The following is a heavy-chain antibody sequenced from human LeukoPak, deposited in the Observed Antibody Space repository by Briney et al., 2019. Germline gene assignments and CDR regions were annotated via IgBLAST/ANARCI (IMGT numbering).Heavy chain of an antibody. J-gene: IGHJ4*02. CDR3: ARADSSGKIFDY. D-gene: IGHD3-22*01. CDR2: IKEDGSEK. CDR1: GFTFSRYW. V-gene: IGHV3-7*01. Sequence: PGGSLRLSCAASGFTFSRYWMSWVRQAPGKGLEWVANIKEDGSEKYYVDSVKGRFTISRDNAKNSLYLQMNSPRAEDTAVYYCARADSSGKIFDYWGQETLVRVSS.